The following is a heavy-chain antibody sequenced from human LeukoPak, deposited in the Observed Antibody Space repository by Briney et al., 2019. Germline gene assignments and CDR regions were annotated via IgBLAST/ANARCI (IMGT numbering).Heavy chain of an antibody. CDR1: GGSISSSSYS. J-gene: IGHJ4*02. Sequence: SETLSLTCTVSGGSISSSSYSWGWIRQPPGKGLEWIGSIYYSGSTYYNPSLKSRVTISIDTSKNQFSLKLSSVTAADTAVYYCARHGARTGDFDYWGQGTLVTVSS. V-gene: IGHV4-39*01. CDR2: IYYSGST. D-gene: IGHD7-27*01. CDR3: ARHGARTGDFDY.